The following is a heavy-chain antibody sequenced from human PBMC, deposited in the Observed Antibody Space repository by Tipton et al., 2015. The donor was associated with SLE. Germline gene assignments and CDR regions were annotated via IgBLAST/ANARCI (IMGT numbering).Heavy chain of an antibody. V-gene: IGHV4-34*01. Sequence: GLVKPSETLSLTCAVYGGSFSGYYWSWIRQPPGKGLEWIGEINHSGSTNYNPSLKSRVTISVDTSKNQFSLKLSSVTAADTAVYYCARHGDTTVTTLDYWGQGTLVTVSS. J-gene: IGHJ4*02. D-gene: IGHD4-17*01. CDR2: INHSGST. CDR3: ARHGDTTVTTLDY. CDR1: GGSFSGYY.